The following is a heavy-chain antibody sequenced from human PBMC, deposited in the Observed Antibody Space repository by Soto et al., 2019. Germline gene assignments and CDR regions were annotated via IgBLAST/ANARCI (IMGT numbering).Heavy chain of an antibody. D-gene: IGHD6-13*01. J-gene: IGHJ5*02. CDR3: ARDYSSSWSNWFNP. CDR2: ISGNGVST. V-gene: IGHV3-64*01. CDR1: GFTFSLYP. Sequence: EVQLVESGGGLVQPGGSLRLSCTASGFTFSLYPMHWVRQAPGKGPEYISGISGNGVSTYYANSVKGRFTISRDNSKNTLYLQMGSLKTEDMAVYYCARDYSSSWSNWFNPWGQGTLVTVSS.